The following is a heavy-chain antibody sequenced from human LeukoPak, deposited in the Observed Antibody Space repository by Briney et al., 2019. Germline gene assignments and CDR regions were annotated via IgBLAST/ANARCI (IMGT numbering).Heavy chain of an antibody. CDR3: ARDRYGVYDY. J-gene: IGHJ4*02. Sequence: GWSLRLSCAASGFSFTSYWMSWVRQAPGKGLEWVANINQDGREKYYLDSGKGRFTLSKDNAKTSLYLQMNSLRAEDTAVYYCARDRYGVYDYWGQGTLVTVSS. CDR1: GFSFTSYW. CDR2: INQDGREK. V-gene: IGHV3-7*04. D-gene: IGHD4-17*01.